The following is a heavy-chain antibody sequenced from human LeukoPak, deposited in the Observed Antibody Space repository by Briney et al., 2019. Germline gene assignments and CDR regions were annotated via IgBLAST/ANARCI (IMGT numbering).Heavy chain of an antibody. D-gene: IGHD4-23*01. CDR1: GFTFSSYA. CDR2: ITGDGGRT. J-gene: IGHJ4*02. V-gene: IGHV3-64D*06. CDR3: VKDPFYGGNPLYYFDY. Sequence: PGGPLRLSCSASGFTFSSYAMHWVRQAPGKGLECVSAITGDGGRTYYADSVKGRFTISRDNSKNTLYLQMSSLRLEDTAVYYCVKDPFYGGNPLYYFDYWGQGTLVTVSS.